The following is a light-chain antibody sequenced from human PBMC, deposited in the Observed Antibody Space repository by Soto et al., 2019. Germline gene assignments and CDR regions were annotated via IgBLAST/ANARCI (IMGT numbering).Light chain of an antibody. J-gene: IGKJ1*01. CDR1: QYVGSR. Sequence: IVLTQSPATLSSSPGETATLSCRASQYVGSRLAWYQHKPGQAPRLLIYYMSKRATGIPARFSGSGSGTDFTLTISSLAPDDFAIYYCHQRQSWPRTFGQGTNVDIK. CDR2: YMS. CDR3: HQRQSWPRT. V-gene: IGKV3-11*01.